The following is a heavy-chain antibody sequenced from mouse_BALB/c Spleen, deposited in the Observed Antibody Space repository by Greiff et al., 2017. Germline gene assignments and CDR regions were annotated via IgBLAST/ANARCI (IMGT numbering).Heavy chain of an antibody. CDR3: AIKCGLVPNWYFDD. CDR2: IWSGGST. J-gene: IGHJ1*01. CDR1: GFSLTSYG. D-gene: IGHD2-3*01. Sequence: VQLQESGPGLVQPSQSLSITCTVSGFSLTSYGVHWVRQSPGKGLEWLGVIWSGGSTDYNAAFISILSISKDNSKSQVFFKMNSLQADYTARYSCAIKCGLVPNWYFDDRGAGTTVTVSA. V-gene: IGHV2-4-1*01.